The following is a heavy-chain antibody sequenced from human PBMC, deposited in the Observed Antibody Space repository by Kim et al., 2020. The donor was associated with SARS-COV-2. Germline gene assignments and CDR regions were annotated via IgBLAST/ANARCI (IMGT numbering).Heavy chain of an antibody. CDR1: GFTFDDYA. J-gene: IGHJ4*02. Sequence: GGSLRLSCAASGFTFDDYAMHWVRQAPGKGLEWVSGISWNSGSIGYADSVKGRFTISRDNAKNSLYLQMNSLRAEDTALYYCAKDIRPILDSSGWYKYWGQGTLVTVSS. D-gene: IGHD6-19*01. CDR2: ISWNSGSI. CDR3: AKDIRPILDSSGWYKY. V-gene: IGHV3-9*01.